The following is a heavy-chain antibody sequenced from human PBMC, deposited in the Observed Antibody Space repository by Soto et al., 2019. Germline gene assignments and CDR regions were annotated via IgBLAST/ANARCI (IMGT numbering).Heavy chain of an antibody. Sequence: QVHLVESGGGVVKPGGSLRLSCAASGFTFKSFAMHWVRQAPGKGLEGVAFISDDGSNQYFADSVTGRCTITRDNSENTVSLQIDSLRPGDTAVYYCAKDLYSGSYSSYYFHHWGQGILVTVSS. CDR3: AKDLYSGSYSSYYFHH. J-gene: IGHJ4*02. CDR2: ISDDGSNQ. CDR1: GFTFKSFA. D-gene: IGHD1-26*01. V-gene: IGHV3-30*18.